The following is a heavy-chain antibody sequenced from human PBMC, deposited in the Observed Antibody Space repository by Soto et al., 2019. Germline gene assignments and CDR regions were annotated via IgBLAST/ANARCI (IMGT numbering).Heavy chain of an antibody. Sequence: QVQLLESGPGLVKPSETLSLTCTVSDDSISRSSFYWGWIRQPPGKELEWIGSIYYSGNTHYNPSLRSRVTISVDTSKNQFALKLSSVSAADTAVYFCARHATKGVLTAYATHYFDDWGLGTLVTVSS. D-gene: IGHD2-8*01. J-gene: IGHJ4*02. V-gene: IGHV4-39*01. CDR3: ARHATKGVLTAYATHYFDD. CDR1: DDSISRSSFY. CDR2: IYYSGNT.